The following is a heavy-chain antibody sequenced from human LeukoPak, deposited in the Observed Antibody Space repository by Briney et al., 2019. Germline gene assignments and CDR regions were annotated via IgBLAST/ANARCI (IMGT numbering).Heavy chain of an antibody. J-gene: IGHJ4*02. CDR2: ISASGGNT. CDR1: GFTFDDYG. V-gene: IGHV3-23*01. Sequence: GGSLRLSCAASGFTFDDYGMSWVRQAPGKGLEWVSGISASGGNTYYADSVKGRFTIYRDNSKNTLYLQMNSLRAEDTAEYYCAKDTYSSSSVTLDYWGQGTLVTVSS. CDR3: AKDTYSSSSVTLDY. D-gene: IGHD6-13*01.